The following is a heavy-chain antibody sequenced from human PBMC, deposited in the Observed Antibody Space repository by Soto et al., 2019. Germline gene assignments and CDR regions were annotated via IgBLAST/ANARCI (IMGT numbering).Heavy chain of an antibody. J-gene: IGHJ4*02. V-gene: IGHV1-69*01. D-gene: IGHD3-22*01. CDR2: IIPIFGTA. Sequence: QVQLVQSGAEVRKPGSSVKVSCKASGGTFSRHAISWVRQAPGQGLEWMGGIIPIFGTANYAQKFQGRVTITADESTSTAYMELSSLRSEDTAVYYCARDPSVGDSSGYYLNYWGQGTLVTVSS. CDR1: GGTFSRHA. CDR3: ARDPSVGDSSGYYLNY.